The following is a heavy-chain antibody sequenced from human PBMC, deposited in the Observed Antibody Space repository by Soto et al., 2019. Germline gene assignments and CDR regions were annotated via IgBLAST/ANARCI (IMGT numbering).Heavy chain of an antibody. D-gene: IGHD2-2*01. CDR2: IIPIFGTA. CDR3: AGHASGYCISTSCDVPY. Sequence: QVQLVQSGAGVKKPGSSVKVSCKASGVTFSSYAISWVLQAPGQGLEWLGGIIPIFGTANYAQKFQGRVTITADESTSTAYMELSSLRSEDTAVYYCAGHASGYCISTSCDVPYWGQGTLVTVSS. V-gene: IGHV1-69*12. J-gene: IGHJ4*02. CDR1: GVTFSSYA.